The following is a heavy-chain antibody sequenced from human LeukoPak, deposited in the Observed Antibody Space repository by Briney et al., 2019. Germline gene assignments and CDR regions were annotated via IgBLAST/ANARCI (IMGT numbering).Heavy chain of an antibody. J-gene: IGHJ4*02. D-gene: IGHD2-2*01. CDR3: ANRGTSYEVDY. CDR2: ISTSSSYI. V-gene: IGHV3-21*04. CDR1: GFTFNRYN. Sequence: GGSLRLSCAASGFTFNRYNMNWVRRAPGKGLEWVSSISTSSSYIYYADSVRGRFTISRDNAKNTLYLQMNSLRAEDTAVYYCANRGTSYEVDYWGQGTLVTVSS.